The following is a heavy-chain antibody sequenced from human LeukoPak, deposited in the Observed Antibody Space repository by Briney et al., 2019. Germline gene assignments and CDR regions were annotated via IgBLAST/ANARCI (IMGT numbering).Heavy chain of an antibody. Sequence: SETLSLTCTVSGGSISDYYWSWIRQPPGTGLEWIGYIRTSGSTNYSPSLASRVTMSVDTSKNQISLKLRSVTAADTGVYYCARPHSSTDFYAFDIWGQGTMVTVSS. J-gene: IGHJ3*02. CDR1: GGSISDYY. V-gene: IGHV4-4*09. CDR2: IRTSGST. CDR3: ARPHSSTDFYAFDI. D-gene: IGHD2-2*01.